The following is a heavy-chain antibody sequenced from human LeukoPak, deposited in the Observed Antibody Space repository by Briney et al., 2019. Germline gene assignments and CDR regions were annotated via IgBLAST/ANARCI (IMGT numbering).Heavy chain of an antibody. CDR2: ISGSGSST. CDR3: ARDRSRITMTVAVTRGYYFDY. J-gene: IGHJ4*02. Sequence: GGSLRLSCAASGFTFSTYGMSWVRQAPGKGLEWVSGISGSGSSTYYADSVKGRFTISRDNSKNTLYLQMNSLRAEDTAIYYCARDRSRITMTVAVTRGYYFDYWGQGTLVTVSS. D-gene: IGHD3-22*01. CDR1: GFTFSTYG. V-gene: IGHV3-23*01.